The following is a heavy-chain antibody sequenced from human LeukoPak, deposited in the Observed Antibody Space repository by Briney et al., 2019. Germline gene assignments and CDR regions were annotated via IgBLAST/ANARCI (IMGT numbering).Heavy chain of an antibody. J-gene: IGHJ6*02. CDR2: ISSSSSYI. Sequence: PGGSLRLSCAASGFTFSSYSMNWVRQAPGKGLEWVSSISSSSSYIYYADSMKGRFTISRDNAKSSLYVQMNSLRAEDTAVYYCARFSNWNYREDYYYYGMDVWGQGTTVTVSS. CDR3: ARFSNWNYREDYYYYGMDV. D-gene: IGHD1-7*01. V-gene: IGHV3-21*01. CDR1: GFTFSSYS.